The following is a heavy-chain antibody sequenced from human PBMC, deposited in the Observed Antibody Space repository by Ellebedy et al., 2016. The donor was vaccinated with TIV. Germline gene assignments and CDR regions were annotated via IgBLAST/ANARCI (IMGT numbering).Heavy chain of an antibody. CDR3: AKGPYCSSTSCYTVGWFNP. CDR1: GFTFSTYA. Sequence: GESLKISXAVSGFTFSTYAMSWVRQAPGKGLEWVSAISGSGNSTYYTDSGKGRFTISRDNSKNTLYLQMNSLRAEDTAVYYCAKGPYCSSTSCYTVGWFNPWGQGTLVTVSS. D-gene: IGHD2-2*01. J-gene: IGHJ5*02. V-gene: IGHV3-23*01. CDR2: ISGSGNST.